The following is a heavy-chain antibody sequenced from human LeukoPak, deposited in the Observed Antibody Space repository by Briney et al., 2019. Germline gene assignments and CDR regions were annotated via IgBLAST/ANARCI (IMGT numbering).Heavy chain of an antibody. Sequence: SETLSLTCTVSGGSISSGGYYWSWIRQHPGKGLEWIGYIYYSGSTYYNPSLKSRVTISVDTSKNQFSLKLSSVTAADTAVFYCARSRDFWYSGTWSPYVFDYWGQGTLVTVSS. V-gene: IGHV4-31*03. D-gene: IGHD6-13*01. CDR1: GGSISSGGYY. CDR3: ARSRDFWYSGTWSPYVFDY. J-gene: IGHJ4*02. CDR2: IYYSGST.